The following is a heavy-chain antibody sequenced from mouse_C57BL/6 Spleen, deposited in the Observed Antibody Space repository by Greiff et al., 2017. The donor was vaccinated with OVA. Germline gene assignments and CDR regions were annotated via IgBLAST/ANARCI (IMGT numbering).Heavy chain of an antibody. D-gene: IGHD1-1*01. CDR2: IDTSDSET. J-gene: IGHJ2*01. Sequence: QVQLQQPGAELVRPGSSVKLSCKASGYTFTSYWMHWVKPRPIQGLEWIGNIDTSDSETHYNQKFKDKATLTVDKSSSTAYMQLSSLTSEDSAVYYCASRGGSSPFDYWGQGTTLTVSS. V-gene: IGHV1-52*01. CDR1: GYTFTSYW. CDR3: ASRGGSSPFDY.